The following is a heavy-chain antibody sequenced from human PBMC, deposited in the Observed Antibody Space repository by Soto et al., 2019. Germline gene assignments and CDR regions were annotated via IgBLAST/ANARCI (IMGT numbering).Heavy chain of an antibody. CDR3: ARESYYDSSGYYFQH. CDR2: IWYDGSNK. Sequence: GGSLRLSCAASGFTFSSYGMHWVRQAPGKGLEWVAVIWYDGSNKYYADSVKDRFTISRDNSKNTLYLQMNSLRAEDTAVYYCARESYYDSSGYYFQHWGQGTLVTVSS. V-gene: IGHV3-33*01. CDR1: GFTFSSYG. D-gene: IGHD3-22*01. J-gene: IGHJ1*01.